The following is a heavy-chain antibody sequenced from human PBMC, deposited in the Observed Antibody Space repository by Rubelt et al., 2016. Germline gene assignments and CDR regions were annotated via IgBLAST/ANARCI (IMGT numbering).Heavy chain of an antibody. D-gene: IGHD1-26*01. CDR1: GFTFSSYG. V-gene: IGHV3-30*03. CDR3: ARVRGSYDSPSGEWGY. Sequence: EGGVVQPGRSLRLSCAASGFTFSSYGMHWVRQAPGKGLEWVAVISYDGSNKYYADSVKGRFTISRDNSKNTLYLQMNSLRAEDTAVYYCARVRGSYDSPSGEWGYWGQGTLVTVSS. J-gene: IGHJ4*02. CDR2: ISYDGSNK.